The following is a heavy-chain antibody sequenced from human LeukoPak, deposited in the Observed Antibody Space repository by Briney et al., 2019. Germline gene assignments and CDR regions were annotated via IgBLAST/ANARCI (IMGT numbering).Heavy chain of an antibody. Sequence: SETLSLTCTVSGGPISSYYWSWIRQPPGKRLEWIGYTHYSGSTDKNPSLWSRVTMSVDTSKNQISLKLSSVTAADTAVYYCARVGVYSGSYDAGFDYWGQGTLVTVSS. J-gene: IGHJ4*02. CDR3: ARVGVYSGSYDAGFDY. CDR1: GGPISSYY. CDR2: THYSGST. D-gene: IGHD1-26*01. V-gene: IGHV4-59*01.